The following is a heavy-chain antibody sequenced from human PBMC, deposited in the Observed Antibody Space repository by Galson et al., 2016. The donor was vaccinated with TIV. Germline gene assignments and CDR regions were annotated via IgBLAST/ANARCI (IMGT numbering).Heavy chain of an antibody. CDR2: IKQDGSEK. CDR3: APHGPN. CDR1: GFTFSNYW. J-gene: IGHJ6*02. V-gene: IGHV3-7*01. Sequence: SLRLSCAASGFTFSNYWLSWVRQAPGKGLEWVANIKQDGSEKDYVDSVKGRFTISRDNAKNSLYLQMNSLRADDTAVYYCAPHGPNWGQGTTVTVAS.